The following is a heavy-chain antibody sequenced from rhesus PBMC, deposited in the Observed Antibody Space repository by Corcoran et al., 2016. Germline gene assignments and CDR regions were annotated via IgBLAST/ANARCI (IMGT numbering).Heavy chain of an antibody. CDR3: AKEPEYTNWGYYFDY. D-gene: IGHD4-23*01. Sequence: EVQLVESGGGLAKPGGSLRLSCAASGFTFSNYWMNWVRQTPGKGLEWISAINSGGGSTYYADSVKGRFTIPRDNSKNTLSLQMNSLRAEDTAVYYCAKEPEYTNWGYYFDYWGQGVLVTVSS. V-gene: IGHV3S42*01. J-gene: IGHJ4*01. CDR1: GFTFSNYW. CDR2: INSGGGST.